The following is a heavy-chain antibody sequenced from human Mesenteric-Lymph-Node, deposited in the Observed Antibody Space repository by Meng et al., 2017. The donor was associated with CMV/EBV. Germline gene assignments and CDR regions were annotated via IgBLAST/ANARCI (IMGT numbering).Heavy chain of an antibody. J-gene: IGHJ6*02. V-gene: IGHV1-8*01. CDR1: GYPFTSYD. Sequence: ASVKVSCKASGYPFTSYDINWVRQATGQGLEWMGWMNPNSGNTAYAQKFQGRVTMTRNTPISTAYMVLSSLRSEDTAMYYCAKAGSWYWTYYYAMDVWGQGTTVTVSS. CDR2: MNPNSGNT. D-gene: IGHD6-13*01. CDR3: AKAGSWYWTYYYAMDV.